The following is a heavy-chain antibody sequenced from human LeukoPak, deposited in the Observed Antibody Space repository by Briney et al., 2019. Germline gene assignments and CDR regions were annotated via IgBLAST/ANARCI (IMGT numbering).Heavy chain of an antibody. J-gene: IGHJ3*01. Sequence: AEAPKISCQGSGCRFSIYWIGWVRQMPGKGLEGMGITFTGDSDTRYSASFLSHVTISSDNSINTTSPLWMSLLASAATLSYFARFRGNRQAFDFWGQGTVVSVSS. CDR1: GCRFSIYW. CDR3: ARFRGNRQAFDF. D-gene: IGHD1-14*01. V-gene: IGHV5-51*01. CDR2: TFTGDSDT.